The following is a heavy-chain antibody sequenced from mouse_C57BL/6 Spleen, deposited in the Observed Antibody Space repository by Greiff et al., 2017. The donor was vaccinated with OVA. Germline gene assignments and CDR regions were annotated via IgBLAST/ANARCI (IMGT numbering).Heavy chain of an antibody. Sequence: LQESGPELVKPGASVKISCKASGYAFSSSWMNWVKQRPGKGLEWIGRIYPGDGDTNYNGKFKGKATLTADKSSSTAYMQLSSLTSEDSAVYFCARGKWLPDYYAMDYWGQGTSVTVSS. J-gene: IGHJ4*01. D-gene: IGHD2-2*01. CDR1: GYAFSSSW. V-gene: IGHV1-82*01. CDR3: ARGKWLPDYYAMDY. CDR2: IYPGDGDT.